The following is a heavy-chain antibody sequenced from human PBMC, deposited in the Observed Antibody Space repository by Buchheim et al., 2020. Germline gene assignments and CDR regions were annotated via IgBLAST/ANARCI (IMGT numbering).Heavy chain of an antibody. CDR2: VSSSSSTI. CDR3: ARDGREVRGVTFDY. CDR1: GFTFSSYS. J-gene: IGHJ4*02. Sequence: EVQLVESGGGLVQPGGSLRLSCAVSGFTFSSYSMNWVRQAPGKGLEWVSYVSSSSSTIYYADSVKGRFTISRDNAKNSLYLQMNSLGAEDTAVYYCARDGREVRGVTFDYWGQGTL. V-gene: IGHV3-48*01. D-gene: IGHD3-10*01.